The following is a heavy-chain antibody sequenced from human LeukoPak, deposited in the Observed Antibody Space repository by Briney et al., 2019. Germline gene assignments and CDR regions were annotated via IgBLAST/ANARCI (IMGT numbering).Heavy chain of an antibody. Sequence: GGSLRLSCAASGFTFSSYSKNWVRQAPGEGLEWVSYISSSTSTIYYADSVKGRFTISRDNAKNSLYLQMNSLRAEDTAVYYCARAQTNWGQGTLVTVSS. CDR1: GFTFSSYS. V-gene: IGHV3-48*01. J-gene: IGHJ4*02. CDR2: ISSSTSTI. CDR3: ARAQTN. D-gene: IGHD4-11*01.